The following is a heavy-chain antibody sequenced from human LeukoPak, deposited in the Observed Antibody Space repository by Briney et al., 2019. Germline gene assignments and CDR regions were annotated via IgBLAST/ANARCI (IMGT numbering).Heavy chain of an antibody. CDR3: AVELAHSSLDY. CDR1: GYSFTSYW. V-gene: IGHV5-10-1*01. J-gene: IGHJ4*02. D-gene: IGHD5-24*01. Sequence: GESLKISCKGSGYSFTSYWISWVRQMPGKGLEWMGKIDPSDSYTNYSPSFQGHVTISADKSTSTAYLQCSGLKASDTAMYYCAVELAHSSLDYWGQGTLVTVSS. CDR2: IDPSDSYT.